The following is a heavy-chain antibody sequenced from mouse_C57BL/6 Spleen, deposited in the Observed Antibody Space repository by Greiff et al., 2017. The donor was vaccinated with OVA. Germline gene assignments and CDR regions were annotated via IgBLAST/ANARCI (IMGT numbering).Heavy chain of an antibody. V-gene: IGHV1-80*01. J-gene: IGHJ3*01. D-gene: IGHD2-4*01. CDR1: GYAFSSYW. CDR2: IYTGDGAT. Sequence: QVQLQQSGAELVKPGASVKISCKASGYAFSSYWMNWVKQRPGKGLEWIGQIYTGDGATNYNGKFQGKATLPADNTASTAYMQLSSVTSEDSAVYFLARYDYDEGFAYGGQGTLVTVSA. CDR3: ARYDYDEGFAY.